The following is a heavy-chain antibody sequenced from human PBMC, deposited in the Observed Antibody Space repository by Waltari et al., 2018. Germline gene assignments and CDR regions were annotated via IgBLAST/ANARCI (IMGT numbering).Heavy chain of an antibody. D-gene: IGHD4-4*01. CDR2: IYSGGST. CDR1: GFTVSSNY. CDR3: ARALGVRYSNYVGY. Sequence: EVQLVESGGGLIQPGGSLRLSCAASGFTVSSNYLSWVRQAPGKGLDWVSVIYSGGSTYYADSVKGRFTISRDNSKNTLYLQMNSLRAEDTAVYYCARALGVRYSNYVGYWGQGTLVTVSS. V-gene: IGHV3-53*01. J-gene: IGHJ4*02.